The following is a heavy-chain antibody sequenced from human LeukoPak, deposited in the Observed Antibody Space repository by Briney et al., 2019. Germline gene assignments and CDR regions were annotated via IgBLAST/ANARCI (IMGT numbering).Heavy chain of an antibody. D-gene: IGHD6-6*01. V-gene: IGHV5-51*01. CDR2: IYPGDSDT. CDR1: GYSFSSYW. CDR3: ARQTRSITARDFDY. J-gene: IGHJ4*02. Sequence: GESLKISCKGSGYSFSSYWIGWARQMPGKGLEWMGIIYPGDSDTRYSPSFQGQVTISADKSISTAYLLWSSLKASDTAMYYCARQTRSITARDFDYWSQGTLVTVSS.